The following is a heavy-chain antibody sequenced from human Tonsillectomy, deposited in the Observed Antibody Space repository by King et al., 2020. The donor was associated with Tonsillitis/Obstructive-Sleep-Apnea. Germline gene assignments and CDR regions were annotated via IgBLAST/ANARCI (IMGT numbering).Heavy chain of an antibody. V-gene: IGHV4-59*08. CDR2: IYYSGST. CDR3: AGLGYSGYDTQNFDY. D-gene: IGHD5-12*01. Sequence: VQLQESGPGLVKPSETLSLTCTVSGGSISSYYWSWIRQPPGKGLEWIGYIYYSGSTNYNPSLKSRVTISVDTSKNQFSLKLSSVTAADTAVYYCAGLGYSGYDTQNFDYWGQGTLVTVSS. J-gene: IGHJ4*02. CDR1: GGSISSYY.